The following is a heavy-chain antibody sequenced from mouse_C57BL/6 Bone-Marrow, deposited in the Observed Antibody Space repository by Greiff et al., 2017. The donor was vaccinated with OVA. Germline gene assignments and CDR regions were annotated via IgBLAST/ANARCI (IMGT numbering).Heavy chain of an antibody. CDR1: GFNIKNTY. D-gene: IGHD1-1*01. Sequence: VQLQQSVAELVRPGASVKLSCTASGFNIKNTYMHWVKQRPEQGLEWIGRIDPANGNTKYAPKFQGKATITADTSSNTAYLQLSSLTSEDTAIYYCASPPYYYGSSHGFAYWGQGTLVTVSA. CDR3: ASPPYYYGSSHGFAY. V-gene: IGHV14-3*01. CDR2: IDPANGNT. J-gene: IGHJ3*01.